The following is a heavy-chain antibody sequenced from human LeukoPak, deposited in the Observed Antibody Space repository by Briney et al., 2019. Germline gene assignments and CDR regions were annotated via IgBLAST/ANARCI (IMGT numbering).Heavy chain of an antibody. CDR3: AKDLVYYYDSSGYSHY. Sequence: GGSLRLSCAASGLMFSTYGMHWVRQAPGKGLEWVAFIRDDGSNKYYADSVKGRFTISRDNSKNTLYLQMNSLRAEDTAVYHCAKDLVYYYDSSGYSHYWGQGTLVTVSS. J-gene: IGHJ4*02. D-gene: IGHD3-22*01. V-gene: IGHV3-30*02. CDR2: IRDDGSNK. CDR1: GLMFSTYG.